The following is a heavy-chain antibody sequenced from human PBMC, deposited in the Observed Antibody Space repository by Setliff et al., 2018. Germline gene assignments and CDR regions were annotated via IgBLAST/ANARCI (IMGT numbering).Heavy chain of an antibody. CDR1: GGSVRSHY. D-gene: IGHD6-13*01. CDR2: IFYSGDT. J-gene: IGHJ5*02. V-gene: IGHV4-59*02. CDR3: ATKGHQLVRFQWFDP. Sequence: TLSLTCTVSGGSVRSHYWSWIRHSPGKGLEWIGFIFYSGDTKSNPSLKSRVTMSVDTSKNQFSLQLSSVTAADTAVYYCATKGHQLVRFQWFDPWGQGTLVTVSS.